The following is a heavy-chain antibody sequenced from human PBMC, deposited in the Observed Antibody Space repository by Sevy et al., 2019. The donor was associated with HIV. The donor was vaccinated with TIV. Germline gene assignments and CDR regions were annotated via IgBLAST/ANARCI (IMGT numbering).Heavy chain of an antibody. CDR2: INYSGST. J-gene: IGHJ4*02. CDR3: ARARATGVGNRGYFDY. V-gene: IGHV4-39*01. Sequence: SETLSLTCTVSGDSFNSNYYWDWIRQPPGKGLELIGSINYSGSTYYNPSLKSRVTMSVDTSKKQYSLNLSSVTAADTAVYYCARARATGVGNRGYFDYWGQGILVTVSS. CDR1: GDSFNSNYY. D-gene: IGHD1-1*01.